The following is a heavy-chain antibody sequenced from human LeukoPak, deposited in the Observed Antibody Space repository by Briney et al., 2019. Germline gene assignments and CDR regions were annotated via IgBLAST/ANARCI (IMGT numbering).Heavy chain of an antibody. Sequence: EASVKVSCKASGYTFTNYAMNWVRQAPGQGLEWMGWINTNTGNPTYAQGFTGRFVFSLDTSASTAYLQISSLKAEDTAVYYCARDPNHYYDSSGYYGDYWGQGTLVTVSS. CDR3: ARDPNHYYDSSGYYGDY. V-gene: IGHV7-4-1*02. J-gene: IGHJ4*02. CDR2: INTNTGNP. D-gene: IGHD3-22*01. CDR1: GYTFTNYA.